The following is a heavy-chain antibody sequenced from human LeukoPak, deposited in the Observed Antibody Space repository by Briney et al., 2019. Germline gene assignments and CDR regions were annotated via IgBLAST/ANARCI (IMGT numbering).Heavy chain of an antibody. CDR2: INHSGST. J-gene: IGHJ4*02. V-gene: IGHV4-34*01. CDR3: ARGITTQDY. Sequence: SETLSLTCAVYGGSFSGYYWSWIRQPPGKGLEWIGEINHSGSTNYNLSLKSRVTISVDTSKNQFSLKLSSVTAADTAVYYCARGITTQDYWGQGTLVTVSS. CDR1: GGSFSGYY. D-gene: IGHD3-22*01.